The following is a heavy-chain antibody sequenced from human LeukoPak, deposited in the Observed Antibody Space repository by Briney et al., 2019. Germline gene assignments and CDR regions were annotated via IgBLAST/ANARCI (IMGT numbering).Heavy chain of an antibody. J-gene: IGHJ4*02. D-gene: IGHD3/OR15-3a*01. CDR3: ARAGTFDY. Sequence: SETLSLTCTVSGGSISSYYWSWIRQPPGKGLEWIGYIHYTGSTSYNPSLKSRVTISVDTSKNQFSLKLNSVTAADTAVYYCARAGTFDYWGQGTLVTVSS. CDR2: IHYTGST. CDR1: GGSISSYY. V-gene: IGHV4-59*01.